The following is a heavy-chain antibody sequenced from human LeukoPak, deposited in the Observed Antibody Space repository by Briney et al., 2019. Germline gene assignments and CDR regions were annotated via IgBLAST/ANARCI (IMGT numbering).Heavy chain of an antibody. CDR2: MNPNSGNT. Sequence: ASVKVSCKASGYTFTSYYMHWVRQAPGQGLEWMGWMNPNSGNTGYAQKFQGRVTMTRNTSISTAYMELSSLRSEDTAVYYCARGGRPYDAFDIWGQGTMVTVSS. V-gene: IGHV1-8*02. D-gene: IGHD6-25*01. J-gene: IGHJ3*02. CDR1: GYTFTSYY. CDR3: ARGGRPYDAFDI.